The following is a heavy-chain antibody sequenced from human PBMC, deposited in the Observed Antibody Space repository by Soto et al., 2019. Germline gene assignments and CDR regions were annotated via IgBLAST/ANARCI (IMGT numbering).Heavy chain of an antibody. J-gene: IGHJ4*02. CDR1: GFTVSSNY. CDR2: IYSGGST. V-gene: IGHV3-53*01. D-gene: IGHD3-22*01. CDR3: ARGKGYYYDSSGYLDY. Sequence: GGSLRLSCAASGFTVSSNYMSWVRQAPGKGLEWVSVIYSGGSTYYADSVKGRFTISRDNSKNTLYLQMNSLRAEDTAVYYCARGKGYYYDSSGYLDYWGQGTLVTVSS.